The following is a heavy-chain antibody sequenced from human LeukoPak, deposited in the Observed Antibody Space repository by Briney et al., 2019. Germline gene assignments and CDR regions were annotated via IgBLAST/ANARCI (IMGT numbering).Heavy chain of an antibody. V-gene: IGHV3-23*01. CDR2: ITESGDDT. Sequence: GGSLRLSCAASGFTFSDYDMSWVRQAPGKGPEWVSVITESGDDTNYADSVKGRFIISRDNSKNTLFLQMNSLRVEGTAVYYCARDETKGKGTAWFGWVYWGRGTLVTVSS. J-gene: IGHJ4*02. CDR3: ARDETKGKGTAWFGWVY. D-gene: IGHD3-10*01. CDR1: GFTFSDYD.